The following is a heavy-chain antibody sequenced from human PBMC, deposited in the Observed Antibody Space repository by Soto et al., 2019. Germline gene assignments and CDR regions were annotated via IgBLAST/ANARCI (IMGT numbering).Heavy chain of an antibody. CDR2: IIPILARA. V-gene: IGHV1-69*08. Sequence: QVQLVQSGAAVKKPGSSVKVSCKASGGTFSSYTIIWVRQAPGQGLEWMGRIIPILARANYAQKFQGRVTITADKSTRTAYMALSSVRAEETAVYYCARGYCGSDCHSARLSSYYYGMDVWGQGTTVTVSS. CDR1: GGTFSSYT. J-gene: IGHJ6*02. CDR3: ARGYCGSDCHSARLSSYYYGMDV. D-gene: IGHD2-21*02.